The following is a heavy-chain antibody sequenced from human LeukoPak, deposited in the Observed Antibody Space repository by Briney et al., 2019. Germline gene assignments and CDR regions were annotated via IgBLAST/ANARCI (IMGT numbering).Heavy chain of an antibody. CDR1: GFTFSSYG. V-gene: IGHV3-30*02. CDR3: AKDPRPTIVGATLGRYFDY. D-gene: IGHD1-26*01. CDR2: IRYDGSNK. Sequence: GGSLRLSRAASGFTFSSYGMHWVRQAPGKGLEWVTFIRYDGSNKYYADSVKGRFTISRDNSKNTLYLQMNSLRAEDTAVYYCAKDPRPTIVGATLGRYFDYWGQGTLVAVSS. J-gene: IGHJ4*02.